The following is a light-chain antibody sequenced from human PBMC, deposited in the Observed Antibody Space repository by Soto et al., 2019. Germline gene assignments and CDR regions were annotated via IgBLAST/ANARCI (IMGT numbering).Light chain of an antibody. Sequence: SSSNVGHNSVSWYQQLPGTAPKLLIYDNNERPSGIPARFSGSKSGTSATLGITGLQTGDEADYYCGAWDGRLAVYVFGSGTKVTVL. CDR3: GAWDGRLAVYV. V-gene: IGLV1-51*01. J-gene: IGLJ1*01. CDR1: SSNVGHNS. CDR2: DNN.